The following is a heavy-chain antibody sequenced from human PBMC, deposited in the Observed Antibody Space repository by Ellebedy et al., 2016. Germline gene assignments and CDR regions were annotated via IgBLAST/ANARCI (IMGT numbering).Heavy chain of an antibody. CDR1: GLTFSSYA. CDR2: ISGSGDNT. Sequence: GGSLRLXCAASGLTFSSYAMSWVRQAPGKGLEWVSAISGSGDNTYYADSVKGRFIISRDNAKNSLFLQMNSLRVEDTAVYYCARDGSEWSRDYWGQGTLVTVSS. D-gene: IGHD3-3*01. CDR3: ARDGSEWSRDY. V-gene: IGHV3-23*01. J-gene: IGHJ4*02.